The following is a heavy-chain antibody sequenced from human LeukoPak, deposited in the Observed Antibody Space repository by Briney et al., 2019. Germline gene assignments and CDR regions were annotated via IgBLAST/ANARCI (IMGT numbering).Heavy chain of an antibody. Sequence: SETLSLTCTVSGGSISSYYWSWIRQPPGKGLEWIGYIYYSGSXXYNPSLKSRVTISVDTSKNQFSLKLSSVTAADTAVYYCARXAXTTSIWFXPWGQGTLVTVSS. D-gene: IGHD2/OR15-2a*01. V-gene: IGHV4-59*01. CDR3: ARXAXTTSIWFXP. CDR2: IYYSGSX. CDR1: GGSISSYY. J-gene: IGHJ5*02.